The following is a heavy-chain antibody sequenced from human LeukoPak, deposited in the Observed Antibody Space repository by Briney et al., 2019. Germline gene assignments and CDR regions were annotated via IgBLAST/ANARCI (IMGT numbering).Heavy chain of an antibody. V-gene: IGHV3-66*02. J-gene: IGHJ6*03. D-gene: IGHD6-6*01. CDR3: ARAVEYSSSSPPFYYYYYMDV. Sequence: TGGSLRLSCAASGFTVSSNYMSWVRQAPGKGLEWVSVIYSGGSTYYADSVKGRFTISRDNSKNTLYLQMNSLRAENTAVYYCARAVEYSSSSPPFYYYYYMDVWGKGTTVTVSS. CDR1: GFTVSSNY. CDR2: IYSGGST.